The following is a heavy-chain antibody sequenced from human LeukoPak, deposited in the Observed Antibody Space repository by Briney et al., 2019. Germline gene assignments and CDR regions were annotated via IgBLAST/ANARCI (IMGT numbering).Heavy chain of an antibody. D-gene: IGHD2-21*01. CDR3: ESYPRSIPTPPFDY. CDR2: INPNNGDT. J-gene: IGHJ4*02. CDR1: GYTFTAQY. Sequence: GASVKVSCKASGYTFTAQYMHWVRQAPGQGLEWMGWINPNNGDTKYAQSFLGRVTMTRDTSTTTAYMELSSLRSDDTAVYFCESYPRSIPTPPFDYWGQGTLVTVSS. V-gene: IGHV1-2*02.